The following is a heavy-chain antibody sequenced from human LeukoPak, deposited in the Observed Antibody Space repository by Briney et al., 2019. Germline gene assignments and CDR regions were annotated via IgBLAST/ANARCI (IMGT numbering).Heavy chain of an antibody. CDR2: MNPNSGNS. CDR1: GYTFTIYD. V-gene: IGHV1-8*01. D-gene: IGHD3-10*01. J-gene: IGHJ3*02. CDR3: ARAKGVPTMVRGGDAFDI. Sequence: ASVNVSCKASGYTFTIYDINCGRQATGQGLEWMGWMNPNSGNSGYAQKFQGRVTMTRNTSISTAYMELSSLRSEDTAVYYCARAKGVPTMVRGGDAFDIWGQGTMVTVSS.